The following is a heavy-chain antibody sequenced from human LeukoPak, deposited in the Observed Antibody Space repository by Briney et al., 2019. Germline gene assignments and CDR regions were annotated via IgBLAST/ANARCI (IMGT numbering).Heavy chain of an antibody. CDR2: INPNSGGT. Sequence: ASVKVSCKASGYTFTCYYMHWVRQAPGQGREWRGWINPNSGGTNYAQKFQGRVTMTRDTSISTAYMELSRLRSDDTAVYYCARDWESLVGATTGSVDYWGQGTLVTVSS. CDR3: ARDWESLVGATTGSVDY. V-gene: IGHV1-2*02. D-gene: IGHD1-26*01. CDR1: GYTFTCYY. J-gene: IGHJ4*02.